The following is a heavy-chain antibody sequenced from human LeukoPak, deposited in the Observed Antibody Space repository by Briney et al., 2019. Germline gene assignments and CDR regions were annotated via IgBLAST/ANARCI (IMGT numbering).Heavy chain of an antibody. CDR3: ATFDYYGSGEN. D-gene: IGHD3-10*01. Sequence: ASVKVSCKASGYTFTSYGISWVRQAPGQGLEWMGWISAYNGNTNYAQKLQGRVTMTEDTSTDTAYMELSSLRSEDTAVYYCATFDYYGSGENWGQGTLVTVSS. J-gene: IGHJ4*02. V-gene: IGHV1-18*01. CDR1: GYTFTSYG. CDR2: ISAYNGNT.